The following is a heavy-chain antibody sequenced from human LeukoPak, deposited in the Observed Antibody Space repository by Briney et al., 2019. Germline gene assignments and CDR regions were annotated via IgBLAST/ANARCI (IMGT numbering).Heavy chain of an antibody. J-gene: IGHJ4*02. CDR3: AREARAGSLDY. D-gene: IGHD6-13*01. V-gene: IGHV4-34*01. CDR2: IDHSGSA. Sequence: PSETLSLTCAVYIESFTDHFWTWIRQPPGKGLEWIGEIDHSGSANYNPSLKNRVMLSADTSKNQFSLTLTSVTAADTAVYYCAREARAGSLDYWGQGTLVTVSS. CDR1: IESFTDHF.